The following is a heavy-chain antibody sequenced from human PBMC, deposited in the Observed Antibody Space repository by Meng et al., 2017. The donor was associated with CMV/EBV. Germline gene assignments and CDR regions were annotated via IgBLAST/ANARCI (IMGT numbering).Heavy chain of an antibody. D-gene: IGHD7-27*01. CDR2: LNEDGSFT. CDR1: GFTFSRYW. J-gene: IGHJ4*02. CDR3: GRDLTGERDQ. Sequence: HLGGSGGGLVQPGGSLRLSCADSGFTFSRYWMHWVRQVPGKGLVWVSRLNEDGSFTSYADSVKGRFTISRDNAKNTLYLQMNSLRVDDSGVYYCGRDLTGERDQWGQGTLVTVSS. V-gene: IGHV3-74*03.